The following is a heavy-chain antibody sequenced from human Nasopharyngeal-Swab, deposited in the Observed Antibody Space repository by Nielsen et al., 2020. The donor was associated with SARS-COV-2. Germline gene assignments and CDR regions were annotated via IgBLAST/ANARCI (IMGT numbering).Heavy chain of an antibody. D-gene: IGHD3-3*01. CDR2: IYYSGST. Sequence: SETLSLTCTVSGGSISSGGYYWSWIRQHPGKSLEWIGYIYYSGSTYYNPSLKSRVTISVDTSKNQFSLKLSSVTAADTAVYYCARARSTVFGVVLYFDYWGQGTLVTVSS. V-gene: IGHV4-31*03. CDR3: ARARSTVFGVVLYFDY. J-gene: IGHJ4*02. CDR1: GGSISSGGYY.